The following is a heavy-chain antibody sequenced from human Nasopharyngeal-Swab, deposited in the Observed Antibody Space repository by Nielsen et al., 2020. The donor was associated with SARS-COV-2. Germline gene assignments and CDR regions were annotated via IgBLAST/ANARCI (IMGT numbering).Heavy chain of an antibody. V-gene: IGHV3-21*01. D-gene: IGHD4-17*01. CDR3: ARASGYGEGAFDI. J-gene: IGHJ3*02. CDR1: GFTFSSYS. CDR2: ISSSSGYI. Sequence: GESLKISCAASGFTFSSYSMNWVRQAPGKGLERVSSISSSSGYIYYADSVKGRFTISRDNAKNSLYLQMNSLRAEDTAVYYCARASGYGEGAFDIWGQGTMVTVSS.